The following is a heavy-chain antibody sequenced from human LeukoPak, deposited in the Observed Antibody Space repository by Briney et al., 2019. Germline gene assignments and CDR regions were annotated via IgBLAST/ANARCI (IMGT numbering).Heavy chain of an antibody. V-gene: IGHV1-69*13. Sequence: SVTVSCKASEGSFSSYASSWVRQAPGQGLEWMGRIIPIFGTANYAQKFQGRVTITADESTSTAYMELSSLRSEDTAVYYCARDPSKDYGSGSYYVYWGQGTLVTVSS. D-gene: IGHD3-10*01. CDR3: ARDPSKDYGSGSYYVY. CDR1: EGSFSSYA. J-gene: IGHJ4*02. CDR2: IIPIFGTA.